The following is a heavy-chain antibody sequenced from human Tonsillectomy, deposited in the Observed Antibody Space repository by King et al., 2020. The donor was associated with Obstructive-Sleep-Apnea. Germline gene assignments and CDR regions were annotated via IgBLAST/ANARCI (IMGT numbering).Heavy chain of an antibody. D-gene: IGHD3-9*01. V-gene: IGHV2-5*02. CDR1: GFSLSSTGVG. Sequence: TLKESGPTLVKPTQTLTLTCTFSGFSLSSTGVGVGWIRQSPGKALECLAVIFLDDDNRYIPSLKSRLTITKDTSKNQVVLTMTSMDPVDTGTYYCAHSQITILDYFDYWGQGTLVTVSS. CDR2: IFLDDDN. J-gene: IGHJ4*02. CDR3: AHSQITILDYFDY.